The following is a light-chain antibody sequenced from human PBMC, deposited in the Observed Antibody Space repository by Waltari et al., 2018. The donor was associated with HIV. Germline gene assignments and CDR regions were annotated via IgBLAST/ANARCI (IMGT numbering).Light chain of an antibody. Sequence: DIQMTQSPSSLSASLGVRFTSTCRASKVISRYLNWYQQRPGKAPKLLIYAASSLQSGVPLRFSGSGSGIDFTLTISSLQPEEFATYFCQQSYSIPYTFAQGTRLQI. CDR3: QQSYSIPYT. CDR2: AAS. V-gene: IGKV1-39*01. CDR1: KVISRY. J-gene: IGKJ2*01.